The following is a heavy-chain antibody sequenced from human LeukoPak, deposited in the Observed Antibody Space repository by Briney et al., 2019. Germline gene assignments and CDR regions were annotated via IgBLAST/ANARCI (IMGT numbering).Heavy chain of an antibody. Sequence: GGSLRLSCAASGFAFSTYWMSWVRQAPGKGLEWVANIKEDGSGKYYLDSVKGRFTISRDNARNSLYLQMNSLGAEDTAVYYCARADHGDYGGGYMDVWGKGTTVTVSS. J-gene: IGHJ6*03. CDR1: GFAFSTYW. CDR2: IKEDGSGK. D-gene: IGHD4-17*01. CDR3: ARADHGDYGGGYMDV. V-gene: IGHV3-7*01.